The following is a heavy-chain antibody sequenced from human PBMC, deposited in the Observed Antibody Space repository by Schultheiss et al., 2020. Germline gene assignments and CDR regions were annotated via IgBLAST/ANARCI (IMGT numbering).Heavy chain of an antibody. J-gene: IGHJ4*02. CDR2: ISGGGGST. Sequence: GESLKISCAASGFTFSGSAMHWVRQAPGKGLEWVSAISGGGGSTYYADSVKGRFTISRDNAKNSLYLQMNSLRAEDTALYYCAKDSGSSSSRRVDYWGQGTLVTVSS. CDR3: AKDSGSSSSRRVDY. CDR1: GFTFSGSA. D-gene: IGHD6-6*01. V-gene: IGHV3-23*01.